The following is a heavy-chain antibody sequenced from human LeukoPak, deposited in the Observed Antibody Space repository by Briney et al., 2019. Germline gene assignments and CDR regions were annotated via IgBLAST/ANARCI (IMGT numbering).Heavy chain of an antibody. CDR3: AKDLYDSGGWFDP. J-gene: IGHJ5*02. Sequence: GGTLRPSCGASGFTFSSCGMSWVRQAPGKGLEWVSAISGSGGSTYYADSVKGRFTISRDNSKNTLYLQMNSLRAEDTAVYYCAKDLYDSGGWFDPWGQGTLVTVSS. CDR2: ISGSGGST. V-gene: IGHV3-23*01. D-gene: IGHD3-16*01. CDR1: GFTFSSCG.